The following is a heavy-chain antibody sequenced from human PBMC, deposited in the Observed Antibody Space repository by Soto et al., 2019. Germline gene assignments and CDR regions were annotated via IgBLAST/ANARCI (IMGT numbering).Heavy chain of an antibody. CDR3: ASYNWNYPETFDI. Sequence: GESLKISCKGSGYSFTNYWIGWVRQMPGKGLEWMGIIYPGDSDTRYSPSFQGQVTISADKSISTAYLQWSSLKASDTAMYYCASYNWNYPETFDIWGQGTMVTVSS. D-gene: IGHD1-7*01. J-gene: IGHJ3*02. V-gene: IGHV5-51*01. CDR2: IYPGDSDT. CDR1: GYSFTNYW.